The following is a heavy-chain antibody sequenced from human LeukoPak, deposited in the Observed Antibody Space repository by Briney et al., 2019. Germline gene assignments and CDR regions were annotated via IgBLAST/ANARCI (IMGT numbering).Heavy chain of an antibody. J-gene: IGHJ4*02. D-gene: IGHD3-16*01. V-gene: IGHV4-4*02. CDR1: GFTFSSYW. CDR2: IYHSGNT. Sequence: GSLRLPCAASGFTFSSYWMSWVRQPPGKGLEWIGNIYHSGNTYYNSSLKSRVTISVDTSKNQFSLRLTSVTAADTAVYYCASLRVPGDFDYWGQGTLVTVSS. CDR3: ASLRVPGDFDY.